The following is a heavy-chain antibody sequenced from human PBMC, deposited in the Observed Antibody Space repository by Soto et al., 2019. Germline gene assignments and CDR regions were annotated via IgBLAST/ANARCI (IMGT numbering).Heavy chain of an antibody. V-gene: IGHV3-53*01. CDR2: IYSGGST. J-gene: IGHJ4*02. CDR1: GFTVSSEY. D-gene: IGHD3-22*01. Sequence: GGSLRLSCAVSGFTVSSEYMSWVRQAPGQGLEWVSVIYSGGSTYYADSVKGRFTISRDDSKNTLYLQMNSLKTEDTAVYYCTTDPVTMIVVVPSSGWGQGSLVTVSS. CDR3: TTDPVTMIVVVPSSG.